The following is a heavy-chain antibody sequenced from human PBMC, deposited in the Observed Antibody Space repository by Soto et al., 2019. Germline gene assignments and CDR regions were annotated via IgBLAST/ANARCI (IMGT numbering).Heavy chain of an antibody. Sequence: EVQLLESGGGLVQPGGSLVLSCAASGFTFSSYAMSWVRQAPGKGLEWVSSISGGGNDAYYADSVKGRFTISRDNSRNTLYLQMYSLRADDTAVHYCARSLFLASTGIEPFDFWGQGTLVTVSS. D-gene: IGHD6-13*01. CDR2: ISGGGNDA. CDR3: ARSLFLASTGIEPFDF. V-gene: IGHV3-23*01. J-gene: IGHJ4*02. CDR1: GFTFSSYA.